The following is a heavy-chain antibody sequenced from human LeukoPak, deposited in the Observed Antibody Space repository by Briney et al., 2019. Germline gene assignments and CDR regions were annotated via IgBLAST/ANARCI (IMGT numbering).Heavy chain of an antibody. V-gene: IGHV4-59*01. CDR2: IYYSGST. Sequence: PSETLSLTCTVSGGSISSYYWSWIRQPPGKGLEWIGYIYYSGSTNYNPSLKSRVTTSVDTSKNQFSLKLSSVTAADTAVYYCARSRQEYYYDSSGYLYWGQGTLVTVSS. J-gene: IGHJ4*02. CDR1: GGSISSYY. D-gene: IGHD3-22*01. CDR3: ARSRQEYYYDSSGYLY.